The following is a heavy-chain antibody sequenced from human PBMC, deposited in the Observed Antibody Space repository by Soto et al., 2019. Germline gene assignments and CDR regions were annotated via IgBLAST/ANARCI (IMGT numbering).Heavy chain of an antibody. V-gene: IGHV3-33*01. J-gene: IGHJ3*02. CDR2: IWYDGSNK. D-gene: IGHD1-26*01. CDR3: ARPMPGSYYETAFDI. CDR1: GSTFSSYG. Sequence: GGSLRLSCAASGSTFSSYGMHWVRQAPGKGLEWVAVIWYDGSNKYYADSVKGRFTISRDNSKNTLYLQMNSLRAEDTAVYYCARPMPGSYYETAFDISGQGTMGTVS.